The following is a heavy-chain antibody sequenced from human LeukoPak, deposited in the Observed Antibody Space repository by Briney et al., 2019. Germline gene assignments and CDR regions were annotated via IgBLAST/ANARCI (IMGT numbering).Heavy chain of an antibody. V-gene: IGHV1-8*01. CDR3: ARTRRWLRFYCYYMDV. CDR2: MNPNSGNT. J-gene: IGHJ6*03. CDR1: GYTFTSYD. D-gene: IGHD5-12*01. Sequence: ASVKVSCKAFGYTFTSYDINWVRQATGQGLEWMGWMNPNSGNTGYAQKFQGRVTMTRNTSISTACMELSSLRSEDTAVYYCARTRRWLRFYCYYMDVWGKGTTVTVSS.